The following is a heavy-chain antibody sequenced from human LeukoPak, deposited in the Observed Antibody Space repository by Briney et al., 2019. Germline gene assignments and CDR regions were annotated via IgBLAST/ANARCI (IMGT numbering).Heavy chain of an antibody. CDR2: ISAYNGNT. V-gene: IGHV1-18*01. J-gene: IGHJ6*02. D-gene: IGHD6-19*01. CDR1: GYTFTSYG. Sequence: ASVKVSCKASGYTFTSYGISWVRQAPGQGLEWMGWISAYNGNTNYAQKLRGRVTMTTDTSTSTAYMELRSLRSDDTAVYYCARGPLEMIYSSGWHYYYGMDVWGQGTTVTVSS. CDR3: ARGPLEMIYSSGWHYYYGMDV.